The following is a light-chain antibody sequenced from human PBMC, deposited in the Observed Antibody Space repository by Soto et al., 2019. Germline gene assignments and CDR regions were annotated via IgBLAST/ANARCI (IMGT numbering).Light chain of an antibody. CDR1: SSDVGGYNY. Sequence: QSVLPQPTSVSGPPGQSITIPCTGTSSDVGGYNYVSCYQQHPGKAPKLMIYDVSNRPSGVSNRFSGSKSGNTASLTISGLQAEDEADYYCSSYTSSSTPYVFGTGTKVTVL. CDR2: DVS. J-gene: IGLJ1*01. V-gene: IGLV2-14*01. CDR3: SSYTSSSTPYV.